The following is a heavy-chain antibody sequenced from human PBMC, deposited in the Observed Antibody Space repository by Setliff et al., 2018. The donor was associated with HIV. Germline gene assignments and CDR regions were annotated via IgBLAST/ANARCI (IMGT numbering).Heavy chain of an antibody. J-gene: IGHJ4*02. CDR3: ARGEFYCGTDCYWSSFDY. V-gene: IGHV1-18*01. Sequence: ASVKVSCKASGYTFTSYGISWVRQAPGQGLEWMGWISAYNGNTNYAQKLQGRVAMTTDTSTSTAYMEVRSLRSDDTAVYYCARGEFYCGTDCYWSSFDYWGQGILVTVSS. CDR2: ISAYNGNT. D-gene: IGHD2-21*02. CDR1: GYTFTSYG.